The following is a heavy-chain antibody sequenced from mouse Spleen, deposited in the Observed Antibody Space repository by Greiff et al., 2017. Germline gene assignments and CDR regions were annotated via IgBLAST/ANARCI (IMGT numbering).Heavy chain of an antibody. CDR2: IDPANGNT. Sequence: EVQLQESVAELVRPGASVKLSCTASGFNIKNTYMHWVKQRPEQGLEWIGRIDPANGNTKYAPKFQGKATITADTSSNTAYLQLSSLTSEDTAIYYCAVYYDYDEAWFAYWGQGTLVTVSA. D-gene: IGHD2-4*01. CDR3: AVYYDYDEAWFAY. V-gene: IGHV14-3*01. J-gene: IGHJ3*01. CDR1: GFNIKNTY.